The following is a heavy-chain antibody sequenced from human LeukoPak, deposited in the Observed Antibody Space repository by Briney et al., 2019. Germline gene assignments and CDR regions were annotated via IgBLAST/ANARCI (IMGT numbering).Heavy chain of an antibody. CDR3: ARDGSSWGETWFDP. D-gene: IGHD6-13*01. CDR1: GFTFSIYI. V-gene: IGHV3-21*01. J-gene: IGHJ5*02. CDR2: ISSSSTYL. Sequence: PGGSLRLSCAASGFTFSIYIMNWVRRAPGKGLEWVSSISSSSTYLYYAGSVKGRFTISRDNAKNSLYLQMNSLRAGDTAVYYCARDGSSWGETWFDPWGQGTLVTVSS.